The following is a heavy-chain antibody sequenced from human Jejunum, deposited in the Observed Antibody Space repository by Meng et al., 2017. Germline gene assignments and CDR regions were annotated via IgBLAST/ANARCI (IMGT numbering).Heavy chain of an antibody. CDR2: INSDGRIT. CDR3: ARDETADYLDS. V-gene: IGHV3-74*01. CDR1: GFTFSDYW. J-gene: IGHJ4*02. Sequence: GESLKISCEVSGFTFSDYWMHWVRQAPGKGLVWVSRINSDGRITTYADSVKGRFTISRDNAKNILHLQMNSLRAEDTAVYYCARDETADYLDSWGQGTLVTVSS. D-gene: IGHD2-21*02.